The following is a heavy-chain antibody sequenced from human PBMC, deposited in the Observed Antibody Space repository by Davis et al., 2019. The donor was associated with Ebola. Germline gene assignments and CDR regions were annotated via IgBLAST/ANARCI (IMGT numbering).Heavy chain of an antibody. V-gene: IGHV3-21*01. CDR3: ARGLFWSGLDV. Sequence: GESLKISCAASGFTFSTYSMRWVRQAPGKGLEWVSSISSDSDYIYYADSAKGRFTIPRDNAKNSLYLQMNSLRAEDTAVYYCARGLFWSGLDVWGQGTTVTVSS. J-gene: IGHJ6*02. D-gene: IGHD1-1*01. CDR2: ISSDSDYI. CDR1: GFTFSTYS.